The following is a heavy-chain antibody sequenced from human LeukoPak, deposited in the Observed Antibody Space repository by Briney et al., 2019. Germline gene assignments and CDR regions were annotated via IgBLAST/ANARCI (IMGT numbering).Heavy chain of an antibody. Sequence: SETLSLTCAVYGGSFSGYYWSWLRQPPGKGLEWLGEINHSGSTNYNPSLKSRVTISVDTSKNQFSLKLSSVTAADTAVYYCARASYDFWSGHFDYWGQGTLVTVSS. D-gene: IGHD3-3*01. CDR3: ARASYDFWSGHFDY. V-gene: IGHV4-34*01. CDR1: GGSFSGYY. CDR2: INHSGST. J-gene: IGHJ4*02.